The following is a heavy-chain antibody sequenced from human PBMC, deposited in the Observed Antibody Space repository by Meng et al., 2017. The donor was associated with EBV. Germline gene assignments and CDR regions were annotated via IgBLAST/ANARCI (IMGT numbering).Heavy chain of an antibody. J-gene: IGHJ5*02. CDR2: IYYSGST. D-gene: IGHD4-17*01. CDR3: ARGRYYGDYFWFDP. Sequence: HMQGPGPGLLKPSRTLSLTCTVSGCAVSSGSYYWSWIRQPPGKGLEWIGYIYYSGSTNYNPSLKSRVTISVDTSKNQFSLKLSSVTAADTAVYYCARGRYYGDYFWFDPWGQGTLVTVSS. CDR1: GCAVSSGSYY. V-gene: IGHV4-61*01.